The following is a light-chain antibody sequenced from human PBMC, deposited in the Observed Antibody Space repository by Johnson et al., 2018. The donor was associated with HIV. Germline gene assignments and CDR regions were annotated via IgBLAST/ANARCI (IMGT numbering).Light chain of an antibody. V-gene: IGLV1-51*02. CDR3: GTWDSSLSAGGV. CDR1: SSNIGNNY. J-gene: IGLJ1*01. Sequence: QSVLTQPPSVSAAPGQKVTISCSGSSSNIGNNYVSWYQQFPGTAPKLLIYENNKRPSGIPDRFSGSKSDTSATLGITGLQTGDEADYYCGTWDSSLSAGGVFGTGTKVTVL. CDR2: ENN.